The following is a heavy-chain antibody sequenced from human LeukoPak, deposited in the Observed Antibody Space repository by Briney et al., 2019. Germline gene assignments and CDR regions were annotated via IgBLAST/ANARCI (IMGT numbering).Heavy chain of an antibody. D-gene: IGHD5-18*01. Sequence: KPSETLSLTCTVSGGSISSGTYYWSWIRQPPGKLLEWIGSICYTGSTDHSPSLRSRLTISVDTSNNQFSLKVTSVTAADTAVYCCARGGATATRTRGAFVPSFDYWGQGILVTVSS. V-gene: IGHV4-61*01. CDR2: ICYTGST. CDR1: GGSISSGTYY. J-gene: IGHJ4*02. CDR3: ARGGATATRTRGAFVPSFDY.